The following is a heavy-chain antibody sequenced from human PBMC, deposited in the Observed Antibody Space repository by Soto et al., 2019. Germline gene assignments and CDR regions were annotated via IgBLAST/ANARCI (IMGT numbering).Heavy chain of an antibody. CDR3: ARGRAVTLTGIDY. CDR2: INHSGST. V-gene: IGHV4-34*01. D-gene: IGHD4-17*01. J-gene: IGHJ4*02. Sequence: QVQLQQWGAGLLKPSETLSLTCAVYGGSFCGYYWSWIRQPPGKGLEWIGEINHSGSTNYNPSLNSGVTISVDTSKNQFSLKLSSVTAADTAVYYCARGRAVTLTGIDYWGQGTLVTVSS. CDR1: GGSFCGYY.